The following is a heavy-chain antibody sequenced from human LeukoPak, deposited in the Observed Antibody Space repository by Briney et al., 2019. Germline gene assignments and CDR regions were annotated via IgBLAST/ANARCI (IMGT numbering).Heavy chain of an antibody. CDR2: IYTSGST. D-gene: IGHD6-25*01. CDR3: ARAASYGMDV. CDR1: GGSISSYY. Sequence: PSETLSLTCTVSGGSISSYYWSWIRQPPGKGLEWIGYIYTSGSTNYNPSLRSRVTISVDTSKNQFSLKLSSVTAADTAVYYCARAASYGMDVWGQGTTVTVSS. J-gene: IGHJ6*02. V-gene: IGHV4-4*09.